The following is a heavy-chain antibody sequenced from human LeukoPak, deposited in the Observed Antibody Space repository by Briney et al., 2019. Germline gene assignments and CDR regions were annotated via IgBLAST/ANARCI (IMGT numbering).Heavy chain of an antibody. Sequence: GGSLRPSCAASGFTFGIYCMHWVRQAPGKGPMWVSRICPDGPVTNYADSVKARFSISRDNARNTVYLQMNSLRAEDTAIYYCVRDFRSADYWGQGTLVTVSS. V-gene: IGHV3-74*01. J-gene: IGHJ4*02. CDR2: ICPDGPVT. CDR1: GFTFGIYC. CDR3: VRDFRSADY.